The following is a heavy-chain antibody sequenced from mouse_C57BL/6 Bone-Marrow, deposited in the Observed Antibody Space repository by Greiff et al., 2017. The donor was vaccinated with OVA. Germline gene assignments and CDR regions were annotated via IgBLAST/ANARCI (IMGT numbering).Heavy chain of an antibody. CDR1: GYSITSGYY. CDR2: IRYDGSN. CDR3: ARKSIYYYGSRAMDY. Sequence: VQLKESGPGLVKPSQSLSLTCSVTGYSITSGYYRNWIRQFPGNKLEWMGYIRYDGSNNYNPSFKNRISLTRDTAKNQFFLKLKSGTTEDTATDCCARKSIYYYGSRAMDYWGQGTSVTVSS. D-gene: IGHD1-1*01. J-gene: IGHJ4*01. V-gene: IGHV3-6*01.